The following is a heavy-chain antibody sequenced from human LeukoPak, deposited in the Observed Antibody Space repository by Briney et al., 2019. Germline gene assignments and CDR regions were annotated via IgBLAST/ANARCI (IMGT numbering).Heavy chain of an antibody. J-gene: IGHJ5*02. D-gene: IGHD6-19*01. Sequence: KGGESLKISCKGSGYSFISYWIGWVRQMPGKGLEWMGIIYPGDTDTRYSTSFQGQVTISADKSISTAYLQWSSLKASDTAMYYCAAVAGTDNWFDPWGQGTLVTVSS. CDR3: AAVAGTDNWFDP. V-gene: IGHV5-51*01. CDR2: IYPGDTDT. CDR1: GYSFISYW.